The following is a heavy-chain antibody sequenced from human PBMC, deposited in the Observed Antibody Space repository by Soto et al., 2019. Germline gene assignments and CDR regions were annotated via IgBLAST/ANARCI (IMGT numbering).Heavy chain of an antibody. J-gene: IGHJ4*02. V-gene: IGHV1-3*01. CDR1: GYTFTSYA. CDR3: ARGRGYGSGSLYYFDY. Sequence: PSVKVSCTASGYTFTSYAMHWVRQAPGQRLEWMGWINAGNGNTKYSQKFQGRVTITRDTSASTAYMELSSLRSEDTAVYYCARGRGYGSGSLYYFDYWGQGTLVTVSS. D-gene: IGHD3-10*01. CDR2: INAGNGNT.